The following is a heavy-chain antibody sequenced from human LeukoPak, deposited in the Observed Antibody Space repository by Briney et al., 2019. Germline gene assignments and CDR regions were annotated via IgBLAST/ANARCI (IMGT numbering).Heavy chain of an antibody. CDR2: IKQDGSEK. CDR3: AREELPQWLVPRESNYFDY. CDR1: GFTFSSYW. Sequence: GGSLRLSCAASGFTFSSYWMSWVRQAPGKGLEWVANIKQDGSEKYYVDSVKGRFTISRDNAKNSLYLQMNSLRAEDTAVYYCAREELPQWLVPRESNYFDYWGQGTLATVSS. D-gene: IGHD6-19*01. J-gene: IGHJ4*02. V-gene: IGHV3-7*01.